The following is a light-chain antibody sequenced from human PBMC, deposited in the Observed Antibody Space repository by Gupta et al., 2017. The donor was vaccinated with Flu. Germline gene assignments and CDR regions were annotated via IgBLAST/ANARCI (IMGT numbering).Light chain of an antibody. Sequence: GDRVSITCRASQNIGRWLAWYQQKPGKAPNLLIYKASNLQSGVSSRFSGSGSGTEFTLTISSLQPADSATYYCQQYDSYSSTFGQGTQVEIK. J-gene: IGKJ1*01. CDR1: QNIGRW. V-gene: IGKV1-5*03. CDR3: QQYDSYSST. CDR2: KAS.